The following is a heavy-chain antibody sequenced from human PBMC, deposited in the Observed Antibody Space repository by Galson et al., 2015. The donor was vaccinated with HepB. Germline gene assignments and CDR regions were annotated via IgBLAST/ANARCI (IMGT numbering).Heavy chain of an antibody. V-gene: IGHV4-59*01. CDR1: GGSISSYY. CDR2: IYYSGST. Sequence: LSLTCTVSGGSISSYYWSWIRQPPGKGLEWIGYIYYSGSTNYNPSLKSRVTISVDTSKNQFSLKLSSVTAADTAVYYCARYCSGGSCYQRRGAFDIWGQGTMVTVSS. J-gene: IGHJ3*02. D-gene: IGHD2-15*01. CDR3: ARYCSGGSCYQRRGAFDI.